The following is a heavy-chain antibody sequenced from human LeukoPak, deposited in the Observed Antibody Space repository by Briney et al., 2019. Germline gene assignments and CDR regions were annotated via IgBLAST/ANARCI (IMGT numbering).Heavy chain of an antibody. J-gene: IGHJ4*02. CDR1: GYSMSSGYY. D-gene: IGHD4-11*01. Sequence: SETLSLTCSVSGYSMSSGYYWGWVRQPPGKGLQWLGSVFYNETARYNPSLHSRVTVSIDTSKNQFSLKLNSVTAGDTAIYYCAQDNYGAFDYWGQGILVTVSP. V-gene: IGHV4-38-2*02. CDR3: AQDNYGAFDY. CDR2: VFYNETA.